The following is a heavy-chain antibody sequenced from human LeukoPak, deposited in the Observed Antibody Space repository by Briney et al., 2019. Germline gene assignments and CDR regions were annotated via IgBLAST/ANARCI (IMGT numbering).Heavy chain of an antibody. V-gene: IGHV4-39*02. J-gene: IGHJ4*02. Sequence: SETLSLTCTVSGDSISSSSHYWGWIRQPPGKGLEWIGNIYYSGSTYYNPSLKSRVTISADTSKNQFSLKLSSVTAADTAVYYCARDDVWGSYHYYFDYWGQGTLVTVSS. CDR2: IYYSGST. D-gene: IGHD3-16*02. CDR3: ARDDVWGSYHYYFDY. CDR1: GDSISSSSHY.